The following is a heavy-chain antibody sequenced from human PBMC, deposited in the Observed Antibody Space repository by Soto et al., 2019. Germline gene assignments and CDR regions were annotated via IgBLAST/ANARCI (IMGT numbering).Heavy chain of an antibody. J-gene: IGHJ3*02. V-gene: IGHV1-58*01. CDR2: IVVGSGNT. D-gene: IGHD2-2*01. Sequence: SVKVSCKASGFTFTSSAVQWVRQARGQRLEWIGWIVVGSGNTNYAQKFQERVTITRDMSTSTAYMELSSLRSEDTAVYYCAALVVVPAATSGAFDIWGQGTMVTV. CDR1: GFTFTSSA. CDR3: AALVVVPAATSGAFDI.